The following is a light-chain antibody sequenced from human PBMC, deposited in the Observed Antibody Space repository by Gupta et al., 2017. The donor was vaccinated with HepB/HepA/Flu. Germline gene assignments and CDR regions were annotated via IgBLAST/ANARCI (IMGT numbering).Light chain of an antibody. CDR2: ANS. CDR1: SSNIGAAYG. V-gene: IGLV1-40*01. Sequence: QSVLTHPPSVARAPGQRITISCTGSSSNIGAAYGVHWYQQLPGTAPKLLIYANSNRPSGVPDRFSGSKSGTSASLAIAGLQAEDEADYYCQSYDSSLSGWVFGGGTKLTVL. J-gene: IGLJ3*02. CDR3: QSYDSSLSGWV.